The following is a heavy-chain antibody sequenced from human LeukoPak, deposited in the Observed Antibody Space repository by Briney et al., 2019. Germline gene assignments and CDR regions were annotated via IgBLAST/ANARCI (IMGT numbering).Heavy chain of an antibody. V-gene: IGHV3-7*01. CDR2: IQPDGSQG. CDR3: TRDPLYGALDS. CDR1: GFTFSSYA. J-gene: IGHJ4*02. D-gene: IGHD4-17*01. Sequence: GESLKISCAASGFTFSSYAMTWVRQAPGKGLEWVANIQPDGSQGLYVDSVKGRFIISRDNAKKSLYLQMNSLRAEDTAVYYCTRDPLYGALDSWGQGTLVTVSS.